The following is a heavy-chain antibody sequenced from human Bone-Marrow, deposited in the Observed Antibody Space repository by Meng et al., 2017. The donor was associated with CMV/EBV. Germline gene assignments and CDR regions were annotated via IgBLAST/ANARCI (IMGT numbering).Heavy chain of an antibody. CDR2: ISSSGNTI. Sequence: GESLKISCAASGFTFDDYAMHWVRQAPGKGLEWVSYISSSGNTIYYADSVKGRFTISRDYAKNSLYLQMNSLRAEDTAVYYCARALVRGVPYSDYYYYYGMDVWGQGTTVTVSS. CDR3: ARALVRGVPYSDYYYYYGMDV. V-gene: IGHV3-48*03. CDR1: GFTFDDYA. D-gene: IGHD3-10*01. J-gene: IGHJ6*02.